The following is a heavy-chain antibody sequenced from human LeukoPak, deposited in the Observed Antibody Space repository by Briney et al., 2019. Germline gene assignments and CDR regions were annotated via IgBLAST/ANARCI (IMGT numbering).Heavy chain of an antibody. D-gene: IGHD6-13*01. Sequence: PSETLSLTCTVSGGSISSYYWSWIRQPAGKGLEWIGRIYTSGSTNYNPSLKSRVTMSVDTSKNQFSLKLSSVTAADTAVYYCARYQELWGAAAVTWFDPWGQGTLVTVSS. CDR2: IYTSGST. CDR3: ARYQELWGAAAVTWFDP. CDR1: GGSISSYY. J-gene: IGHJ5*02. V-gene: IGHV4-4*07.